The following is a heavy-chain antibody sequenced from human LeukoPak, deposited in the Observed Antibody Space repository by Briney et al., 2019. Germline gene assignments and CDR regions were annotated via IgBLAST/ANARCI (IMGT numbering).Heavy chain of an antibody. CDR3: ARCEITMIVACAFDI. J-gene: IGHJ3*02. Sequence: GGSLRLSCAASGFTFSSYSMNWVRQAPGKGLEWVSSISSSSYIYYADSVKGRFTISRDNAKNSLYLQMNSLRAEDTAVYYCARCEITMIVACAFDIWGQGTMVTVSS. V-gene: IGHV3-21*01. CDR1: GFTFSSYS. CDR2: ISSSSYI. D-gene: IGHD3-22*01.